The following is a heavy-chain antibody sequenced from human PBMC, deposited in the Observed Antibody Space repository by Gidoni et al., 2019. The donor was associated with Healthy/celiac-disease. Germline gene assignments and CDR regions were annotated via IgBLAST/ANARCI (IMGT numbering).Heavy chain of an antibody. CDR1: GFTFSSYA. D-gene: IGHD6-19*01. J-gene: IGHJ1*01. Sequence: EVQLLESGGGVVQPGGSLRLSCAASGFTFSSYAMSWVRQAPGKGRELFSAISGSGGSTYSADSVKGRFTISRDNSKNTLYLQMNSLRAEDTAVYYCAKPIYRRIAVAGTQVFQHWGQGTLVTVSS. V-gene: IGHV3-23*01. CDR3: AKPIYRRIAVAGTQVFQH. CDR2: ISGSGGST.